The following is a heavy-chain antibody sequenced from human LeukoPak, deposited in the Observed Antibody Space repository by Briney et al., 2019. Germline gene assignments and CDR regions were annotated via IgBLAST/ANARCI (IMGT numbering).Heavy chain of an antibody. D-gene: IGHD3-3*01. J-gene: IGHJ4*02. CDR2: IKGDGIST. Sequence: PGGSLRLSCAASGFTVSSHYMSWVRHAPGQGLVWVSRIKGDGISTNYADSVKGRFTISRDIAKNTLYLQMNSLRAEDTGVYYCAKDHYWSIDYWGRGTLVTVSS. CDR1: GFTVSSHY. V-gene: IGHV3-74*01. CDR3: AKDHYWSIDY.